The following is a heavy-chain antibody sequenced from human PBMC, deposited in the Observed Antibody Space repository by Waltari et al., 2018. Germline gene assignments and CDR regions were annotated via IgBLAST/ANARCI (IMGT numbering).Heavy chain of an antibody. CDR2: LYSGGAS. J-gene: IGHJ2*01. CDR1: GFNVSDKY. Sequence: VETGGGLSQPGESLRLSCVASGFNVSDKYMDWVRQAPGKGLEWVSVLYSGGASTYVESVRGRFTITRDDSKNILFLQMNNLRADDSAVYYCATKMGTGAGYLDLWGRGTLVTVSS. V-gene: IGHV3-53*02. D-gene: IGHD1-1*01. CDR3: ATKMGTGAGYLDL.